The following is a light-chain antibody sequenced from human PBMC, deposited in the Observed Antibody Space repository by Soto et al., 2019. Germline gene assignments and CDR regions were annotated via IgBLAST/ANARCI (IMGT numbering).Light chain of an antibody. CDR3: GTWDNSLSSHV. CDR1: TSNIGSNY. V-gene: IGLV1-51*02. CDR2: ENN. J-gene: IGLJ3*02. Sequence: QAVVTQPPSVSAAPGQKVTISCSGTTSNIGSNYVAWYQQLPGTGPKLLIYENNQRPSGVPDRFSGSKSGTSATLAITGLQTGDEADYHCGTWDNSLSSHVFGGGTKLTVL.